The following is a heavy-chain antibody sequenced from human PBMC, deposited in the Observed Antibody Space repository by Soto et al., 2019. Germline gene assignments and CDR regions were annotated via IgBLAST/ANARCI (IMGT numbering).Heavy chain of an antibody. Sequence: EVRLLESGGGLVQPGGSLRLSCAASGFTFSTYSMSWVRQAPGKGLEWVSYIRGGGGSTYFADSVKGRFTISRDNSKNKLYMQLSSLRVEDTAIYYCAKDRGAAVLEARTIDVWGQGTTVTVSS. D-gene: IGHD6-13*01. CDR2: IRGGGGST. J-gene: IGHJ6*02. V-gene: IGHV3-23*01. CDR3: AKDRGAAVLEARTIDV. CDR1: GFTFSTYS.